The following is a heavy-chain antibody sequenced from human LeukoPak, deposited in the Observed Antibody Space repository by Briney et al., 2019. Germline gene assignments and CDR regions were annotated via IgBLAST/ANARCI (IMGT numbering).Heavy chain of an antibody. CDR1: GFTFNDSA. J-gene: IGHJ4*02. CDR2: IRRKAFKYAT. Sequence: GGSLRLSCTVSGFTFNDSAIHWVRQASGKGLEWVGRIRRKAFKYATAYGAPVKGRFTISRDDSKDTAYLQLNSLKTKATAVYYCASPYKGSDLYPFDYWGQGTLVTVPS. V-gene: IGHV3-73*01. CDR3: ASPYKGSDLYPFDY. D-gene: IGHD5-24*01.